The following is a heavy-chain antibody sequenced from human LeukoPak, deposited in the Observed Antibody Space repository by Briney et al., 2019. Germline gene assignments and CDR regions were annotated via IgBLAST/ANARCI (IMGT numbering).Heavy chain of an antibody. CDR3: ARPSYYGGSAR. D-gene: IGHD2-21*01. CDR2: VYYDGST. V-gene: IGHV4-39*01. J-gene: IGHJ4*02. Sequence: SETLSLTCTVSGDSIRSTSYYWAWIRQPPGKGLEWIGSVYYDGSTYFNPSLKSRFTISVDTSKNQCTLKMRSVTAADTAVYYCARPSYYGGSARWGRGSMVTVSS. CDR1: GDSIRSTSYY.